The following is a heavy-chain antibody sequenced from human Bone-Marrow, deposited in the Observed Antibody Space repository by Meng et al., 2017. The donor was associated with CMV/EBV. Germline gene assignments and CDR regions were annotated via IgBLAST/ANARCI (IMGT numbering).Heavy chain of an antibody. V-gene: IGHV3-9*01. J-gene: IGHJ4*02. CDR2: ITWNSGSI. CDR3: AKDLWGSSWNYFDY. CDR1: GFTFDYYA. D-gene: IGHD6-13*01. Sequence: SLKISCAASGFTFDYYAMHWVRQAPGKGLEWVSGITWNSGSIGYADSVKGRFTISRDNAKNSLYLQMNSLRAEDTSLYYCAKDLWGSSWNYFDYWGQGTLVTVSS.